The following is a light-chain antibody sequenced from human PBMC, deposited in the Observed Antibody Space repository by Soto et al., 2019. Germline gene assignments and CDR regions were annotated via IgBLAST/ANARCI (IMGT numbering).Light chain of an antibody. V-gene: IGKV3-15*01. Sequence: EIVMTQSPATLSVSPGERATLSCRASQSVGSNLAWYQQKPGQAPRLLIYDASSWATGIPARFSGSGSGTEFTLTISSLQSEDFAVYYCQQYNNWPPYTFGQGTKLEIK. J-gene: IGKJ2*01. CDR1: QSVGSN. CDR3: QQYNNWPPYT. CDR2: DAS.